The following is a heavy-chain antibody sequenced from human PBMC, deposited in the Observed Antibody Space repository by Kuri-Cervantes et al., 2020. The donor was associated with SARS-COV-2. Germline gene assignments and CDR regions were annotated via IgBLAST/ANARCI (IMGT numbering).Heavy chain of an antibody. D-gene: IGHD3-10*01. CDR3: ARLRRHNNAWFVTGYYMDV. CDR2: INYSGTT. CDR1: GGSFSDNH. V-gene: IGHV4-34*01. J-gene: IGHJ6*03. Sequence: SETLSLTCAVYGGSFSDNHWTWVRQPPGKGLESIGEINYSGTTNYNPSLKSRVTMSVDTSKNQFSLNLTSVTAADTAVYYCARLRRHNNAWFVTGYYMDVWGKGTTVTVSS.